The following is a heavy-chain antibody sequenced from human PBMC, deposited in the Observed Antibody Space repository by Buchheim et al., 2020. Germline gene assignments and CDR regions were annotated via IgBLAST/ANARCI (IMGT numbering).Heavy chain of an antibody. CDR1: GGSISSYY. CDR3: ARDIDY. J-gene: IGHJ4*01. V-gene: IGHV4-59*01. CDR2: IYHSGST. Sequence: QVQLQESGPGLVKPSETLSLTCTVSGGSISSYYWSWIRQPPGKGLEWIGYIYHSGSTNYIPSLKSRVTISIATSENQFSLKLSSVTAADTAVYYCARDIDYWGQGTL.